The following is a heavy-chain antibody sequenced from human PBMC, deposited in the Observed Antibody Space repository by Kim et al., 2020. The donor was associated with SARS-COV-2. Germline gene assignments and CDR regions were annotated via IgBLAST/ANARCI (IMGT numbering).Heavy chain of an antibody. Sequence: SETLSLTCAVYGGSFSGYYWSWIRQPPGKGLEWIGEINHSGSTNYNPSLKSRVTISVDTSKNQFSLKLSSVTAADTAVYYCARGGYRIAAAGYRPVYNWFDPWGQGTLVTVSS. CDR3: ARGGYRIAAAGYRPVYNWFDP. D-gene: IGHD6-13*01. CDR1: GGSFSGYY. V-gene: IGHV4-34*01. CDR2: INHSGST. J-gene: IGHJ5*02.